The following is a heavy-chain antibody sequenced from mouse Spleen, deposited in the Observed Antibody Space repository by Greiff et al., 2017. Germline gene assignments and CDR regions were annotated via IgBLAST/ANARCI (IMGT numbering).Heavy chain of an antibody. Sequence: VKLQQPGAELVKPGASVKLSCKASGYTFTSYWMQWVKQRPGQGLEWIGEIDPSDSYTNYNQKFKGKATLTVDTSSSTAYMQLSSLTSEDSAVYYCTKDGAYYGNYGDYYWGQGTTLTVSS. CDR1: GYTFTSYW. J-gene: IGHJ2*01. V-gene: IGHV1-50*01. D-gene: IGHD2-10*01. CDR2: IDPSDSYT. CDR3: TKDGAYYGNYGDYY.